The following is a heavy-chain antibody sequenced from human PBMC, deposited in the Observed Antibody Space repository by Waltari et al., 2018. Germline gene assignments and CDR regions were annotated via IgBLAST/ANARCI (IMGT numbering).Heavy chain of an antibody. Sequence: EVQLVESGGGVRRPGGSLRLSCAAAGFIFDDHGMRWVRQAPGKGLEWVSSINWNGGSTCYADSVRGRFTISRDNAKNSLYLQMNSLRADDTALYYCAREKLMGEYIDSWGQGTLVIVSS. J-gene: IGHJ4*02. CDR3: AREKLMGEYIDS. CDR2: INWNGGST. V-gene: IGHV3-20*04. CDR1: GFIFDDHG. D-gene: IGHD2-15*01.